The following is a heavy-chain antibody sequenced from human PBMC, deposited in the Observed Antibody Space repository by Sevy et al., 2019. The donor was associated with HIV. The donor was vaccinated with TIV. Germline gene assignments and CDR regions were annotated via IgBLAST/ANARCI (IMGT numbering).Heavy chain of an antibody. V-gene: IGHV3-48*01. Sequence: GGSLRLSCAASGFTFSTYSMHWVRQAPGKGLEWISYISSGSSTIYYADSVKGRLTISRDNAKDSVYLQMNSLRADDTAVYYCTRGYGSGTGKSSGHWGRGTLVTVSS. J-gene: IGHJ4*02. D-gene: IGHD3-10*01. CDR1: GFTFSTYS. CDR3: TRGYGSGTGKSSGH. CDR2: ISSGSSTI.